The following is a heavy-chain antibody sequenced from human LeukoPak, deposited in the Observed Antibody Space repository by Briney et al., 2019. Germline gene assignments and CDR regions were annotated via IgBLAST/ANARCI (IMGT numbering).Heavy chain of an antibody. D-gene: IGHD3-22*01. V-gene: IGHV3-74*01. CDR3: ARVKPSRMYYYDSSGGTMDV. CDR2: INSDGSST. Sequence: GGSLRLSCAASGFTFSSYWMHWVRQAPGKGLVWVSRINSDGSSTSYADSVKGRFTISRDNAKNTLYLQMNSLRAEDTAVYYCARVKPSRMYYYDSSGGTMDVWGKGTTVTVSS. J-gene: IGHJ6*03. CDR1: GFTFSSYW.